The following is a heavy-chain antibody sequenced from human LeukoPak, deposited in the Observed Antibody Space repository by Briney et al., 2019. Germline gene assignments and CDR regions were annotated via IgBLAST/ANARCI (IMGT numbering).Heavy chain of an antibody. CDR3: ARDSPGGMDV. CDR2: ISSSGSTI. V-gene: IGHV3-48*03. Sequence: GGSLRLSCAASGFTFSSYEMNWVRQAPGKGLEWVSYISSSGSTIYYADSVKGRFTISRGNAKNSLYLQMNSLRAEDTAVYYCARDSPGGMDVWGQGTTVTVSS. CDR1: GFTFSSYE. J-gene: IGHJ6*02.